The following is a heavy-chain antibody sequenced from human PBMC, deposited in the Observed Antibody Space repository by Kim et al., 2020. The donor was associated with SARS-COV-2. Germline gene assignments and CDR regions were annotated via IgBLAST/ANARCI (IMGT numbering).Heavy chain of an antibody. J-gene: IGHJ4*02. CDR3: ARVNWNYLFDY. Sequence: KAYVDSVKGRFTISRDDARNSLYLQMNSLRAEDTAVYYCARVNWNYLFDYWGQGTLATVSS. D-gene: IGHD1-7*01. CDR2: K. V-gene: IGHV3-7*01.